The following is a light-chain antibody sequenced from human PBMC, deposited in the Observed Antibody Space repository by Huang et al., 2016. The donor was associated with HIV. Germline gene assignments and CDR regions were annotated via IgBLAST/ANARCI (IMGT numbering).Light chain of an antibody. CDR2: DAA. J-gene: IGKJ4*01. V-gene: IGKV3-11*01. CDR1: QSVGDY. Sequence: IVLTQSPPTLSISPGESVTLSCRASQSVGDYVAWYQQKPGQAPRLLLYDAAQRASGVSARFSGSGSGTEFILTISSLEPEDYAVYYCQQRSKWLSFGGGTKVEIK. CDR3: QQRSKWLS.